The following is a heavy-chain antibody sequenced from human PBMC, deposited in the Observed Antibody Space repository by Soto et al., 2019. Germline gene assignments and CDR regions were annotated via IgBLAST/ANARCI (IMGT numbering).Heavy chain of an antibody. CDR1: GFTFDYYT. J-gene: IGHJ4*02. D-gene: IGHD2-2*01. CDR3: AKGDGASYCSSSSCSIDY. CDR2: ISWDGGST. Sequence: GGSLRLSCAASGFTFDYYTMHWVRQAPGKGLEWVSLISWDGGSTYYADSVKGRFTISRDNTKNPLYVQMNSLRTEDTALYYCAKGDGASYCSSSSCSIDYWGQGTLVTVSS. V-gene: IGHV3-43*01.